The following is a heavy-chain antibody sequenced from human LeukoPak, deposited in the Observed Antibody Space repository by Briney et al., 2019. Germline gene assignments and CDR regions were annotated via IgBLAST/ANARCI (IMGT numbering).Heavy chain of an antibody. J-gene: IGHJ4*02. D-gene: IGHD2-21*01. Sequence: GASVTVSCQASGYTFTSYVISWVRQAPGQGLEWLGWVSAYNGNTNYAQKLQGRVTMTTDTSTSTAYMELRSLRSDDTAVYYCARASATIADFDYWGQGTLVTVSS. CDR2: VSAYNGNT. CDR1: GYTFTSYV. V-gene: IGHV1-18*01. CDR3: ARASATIADFDY.